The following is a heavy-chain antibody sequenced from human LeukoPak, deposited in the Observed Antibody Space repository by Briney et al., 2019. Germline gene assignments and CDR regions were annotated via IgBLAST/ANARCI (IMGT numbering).Heavy chain of an antibody. CDR1: GFTFSSYS. J-gene: IGHJ4*02. CDR2: ISSSSSYI. V-gene: IGHV3-21*01. CDR3: ASSEGIAAAGGFDY. D-gene: IGHD6-13*01. Sequence: KTGGSLRLSCAASGFTFSSYSMNWVRQAPGKGLEWVSSISSSSSYIYYADSVKGRFTISRDNAKNSLYLQMNSLRAEDTAVYYCASSEGIAAAGGFDYWGQGTLVTVSS.